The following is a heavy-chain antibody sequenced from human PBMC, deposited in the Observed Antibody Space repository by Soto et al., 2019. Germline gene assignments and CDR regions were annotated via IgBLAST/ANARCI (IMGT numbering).Heavy chain of an antibody. V-gene: IGHV3-21*01. CDR2: ISSSSSYI. D-gene: IGHD2-2*01. CDR1: GFTFSSYS. CDR3: ARESPRVGSTSCYVGFDP. Sequence: PWGSLRLSCAASGFTFSSYSMNWVRQTPGKGLEWVPSISSSSSYIYYADSVKGRFTISRDNAKNSLYLQMNSLRAEDTAVYYCARESPRVGSTSCYVGFDPWGQGTMVTVS. J-gene: IGHJ5*02.